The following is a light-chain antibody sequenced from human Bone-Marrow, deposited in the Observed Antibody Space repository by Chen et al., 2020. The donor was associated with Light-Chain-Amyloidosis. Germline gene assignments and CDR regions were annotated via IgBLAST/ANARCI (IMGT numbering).Light chain of an antibody. V-gene: IGLV3-1*01. Sequence: SYEVTQPPSVSLSSGHTARISCSGNNLEDKYVSWYQQKTGRSPILVIYQDDKRPSGVPERFSGSSSGNTATLTISGTQAMDEADYYCQTWDSSTMLFGGGTKLIVL. CDR2: QDD. J-gene: IGLJ3*02. CDR1: NLEDKY. CDR3: QTWDSSTML.